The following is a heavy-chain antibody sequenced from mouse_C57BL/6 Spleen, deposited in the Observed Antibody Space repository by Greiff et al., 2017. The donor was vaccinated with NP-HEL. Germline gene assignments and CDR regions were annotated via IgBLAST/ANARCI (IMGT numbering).Heavy chain of an antibody. CDR2: IYPGDGDT. CDR1: GYAFSSSW. CDR3: ARKGSGWLLVD. D-gene: IGHD2-3*01. Sequence: QVHVKQSGAELVKPGASVKISCKASGYAFSSSWMNWVKQRPGKGLEWIGQIYPGDGDTNYNGKFKGKATLTADKSSSTAYMQLSSLTSEDSAVYFCARKGSGWLLVDWGQGTLVTVSA. V-gene: IGHV1-80*01. J-gene: IGHJ3*01.